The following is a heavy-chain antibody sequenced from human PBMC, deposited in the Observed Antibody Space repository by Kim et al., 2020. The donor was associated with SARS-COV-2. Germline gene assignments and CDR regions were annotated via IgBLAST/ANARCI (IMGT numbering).Heavy chain of an antibody. CDR2: SGSRT. Sequence: SGSRTYYADCVKSRFTISRENSKNTLYLQMNSLRAEDTAVYYCAKDLGYWGQGTLVTVSS. D-gene: IGHD3-16*01. J-gene: IGHJ4*02. V-gene: IGHV3-23*01. CDR3: AKDLGY.